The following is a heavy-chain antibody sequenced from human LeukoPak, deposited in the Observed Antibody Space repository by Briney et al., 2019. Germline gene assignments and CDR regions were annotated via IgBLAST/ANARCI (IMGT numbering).Heavy chain of an antibody. D-gene: IGHD1-26*01. Sequence: SETLSLTCTVSGGSISSYYWSWIRQPPGKGLEWIGYIYYSGSTNYNPSLKSRVTISVDTSKNQFSLKLSSVTAADTAVYYRARLRWGRHAFDIWGQGTMVTVSS. CDR3: ARLRWGRHAFDI. CDR2: IYYSGST. V-gene: IGHV4-59*08. CDR1: GGSISSYY. J-gene: IGHJ3*02.